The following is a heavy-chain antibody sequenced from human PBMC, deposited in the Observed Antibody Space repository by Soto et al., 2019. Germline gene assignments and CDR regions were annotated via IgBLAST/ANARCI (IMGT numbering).Heavy chain of an antibody. CDR3: ARVYAASLIRIAAATPNEIDY. Sequence: QVQLQESGPGLVKPSQTLSLTCTVSGGSISSGGYYWSWIRQHPGKGLEWIGYIYYSGSTYYNPSLKSRVTISVDTSKNQFSLKLSSVTVADTAVYYCARVYAASLIRIAAATPNEIDYWGQGTLVTVSS. CDR1: GGSISSGGYY. D-gene: IGHD6-13*01. J-gene: IGHJ4*02. V-gene: IGHV4-31*03. CDR2: IYYSGST.